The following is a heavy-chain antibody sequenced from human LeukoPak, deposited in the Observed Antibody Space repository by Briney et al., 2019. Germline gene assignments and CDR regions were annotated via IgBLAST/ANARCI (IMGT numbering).Heavy chain of an antibody. D-gene: IGHD6-19*01. V-gene: IGHV1-69*04. CDR2: IIPILGIT. CDR1: GYTFTSYD. CDR3: ARDSQWLAYDAFDV. Sequence: SVKVSCKASGYTFTSYDINWVRQAPGQGLERMGRIIPILGITNYAQKFQDRVTITADKSTSTAYMELSSLRSEDTAVYFCARDSQWLAYDAFDVWGQGTMVTVS. J-gene: IGHJ3*01.